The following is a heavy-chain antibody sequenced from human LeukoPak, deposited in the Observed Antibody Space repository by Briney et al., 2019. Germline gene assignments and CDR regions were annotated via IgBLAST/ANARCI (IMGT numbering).Heavy chain of an antibody. CDR1: GYTFTSYD. Sequence: ASVKVSCKASGYTFTSYDINWVRQATGQGLEWMGWMNPNSGNTGYAQKFQGRVTMTRNTSISTAYMELSSLRSEDTAVYYCARGLVHFVGRHYYYYMDVWGKGTTVTISS. V-gene: IGHV1-8*01. D-gene: IGHD1-1*01. J-gene: IGHJ6*03. CDR2: MNPNSGNT. CDR3: ARGLVHFVGRHYYYYMDV.